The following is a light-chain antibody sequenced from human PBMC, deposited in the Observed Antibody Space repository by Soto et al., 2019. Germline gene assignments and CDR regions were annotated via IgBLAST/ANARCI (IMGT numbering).Light chain of an antibody. CDR1: QGIRTA. CDR2: GAS. J-gene: IGKJ1*01. Sequence: ATQMTQSPSSLSASVGDRVTIACRASQGIRTALGWYQPKPGEAPKLLIYGASTLQSGVPSRFSGSGSGTDFALTISSLRPEDFATYYCLQDYDYPRTFGQGTKV. CDR3: LQDYDYPRT. V-gene: IGKV1-6*01.